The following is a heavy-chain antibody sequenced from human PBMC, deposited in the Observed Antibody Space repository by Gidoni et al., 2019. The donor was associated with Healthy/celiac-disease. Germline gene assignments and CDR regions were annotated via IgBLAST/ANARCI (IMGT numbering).Heavy chain of an antibody. D-gene: IGHD3-22*01. CDR2: ISRNSGSI. V-gene: IGHV3-9*01. J-gene: IGHJ4*02. CDR1: GFTLDDYA. Sequence: EVQLVESGGGFVQPGRSLSLSCAASGFTLDDYAMPGGQQAPGQGLGWVSGISRNSGSIGYADSVKGRFTISRDNAKNSLYLQMNSLRAEDTALYYCAKDFGGYDSSGYVDYWGQGTLVTVSS. CDR3: AKDFGGYDSSGYVDY.